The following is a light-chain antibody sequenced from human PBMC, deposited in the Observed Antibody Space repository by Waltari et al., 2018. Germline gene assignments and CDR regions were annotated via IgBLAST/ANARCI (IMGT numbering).Light chain of an antibody. CDR3: SSYAGSNTDV. CDR2: EVS. J-gene: IGLJ1*01. CDR1: SSDVGSDYNY. V-gene: IGLV2-8*01. Sequence: QSALTQPPSASGSPGQSLTLSCTGTSSDVGSDYNYVSWYQQHPGKAPKLIIHEVSKRPSGVPDRFSGSKSGNTASLTGSGLQAEDEADYYCSSYAGSNTDVFGTGTRVTV.